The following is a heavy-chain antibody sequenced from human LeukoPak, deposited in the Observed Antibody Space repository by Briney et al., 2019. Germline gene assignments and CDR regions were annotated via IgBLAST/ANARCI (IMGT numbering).Heavy chain of an antibody. CDR3: FSDDSSGSFDT. J-gene: IGHJ4*02. CDR2: INPNSGGT. V-gene: IGHV1-2*02. Sequence: GASVKVSCKASGYTFTGYFMHWVRQAPGQGLEWMGWINPNSGGTNYAQKFQGRVTMTRDTSISTAYMELSGLTSDDTSVYYCFSDDSSGSFDTWGQGTLVTVSS. CDR1: GYTFTGYF. D-gene: IGHD3-22*01.